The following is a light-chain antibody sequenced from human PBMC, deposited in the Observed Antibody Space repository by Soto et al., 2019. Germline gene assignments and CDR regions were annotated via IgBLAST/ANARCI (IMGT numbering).Light chain of an antibody. CDR3: QQYNNWPRAT. V-gene: IGKV3-15*01. J-gene: IGKJ4*01. CDR1: QSVGGD. CDR2: GAS. Sequence: IVMTQSPATLSVSPGERATLSCRASQSVGGDLAWYQRKPGQAPRLLIYGASSRAPGIPARFSGSGSGTEFTLTISSLQSEDFGVYYCQQYNNWPRATFGGGTKVDIK.